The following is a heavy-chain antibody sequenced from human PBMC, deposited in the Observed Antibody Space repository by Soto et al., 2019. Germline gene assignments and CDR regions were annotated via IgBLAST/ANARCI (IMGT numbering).Heavy chain of an antibody. J-gene: IGHJ3*02. D-gene: IGHD1-1*01. CDR2: IKSDGSIT. CDR1: GFTFSNYW. V-gene: IGHV3-74*01. Sequence: EVQLVESGGGLVQPGGSLRLSCAASGFTFSNYWMQWVRQTPGKGLVWVAAIKSDGSITAHADSVRGRFTISRDNAKNKLYRQMNSLRVEDTALYYCARNERPYAFAMWGQGTMVTVSS. CDR3: ARNERPYAFAM.